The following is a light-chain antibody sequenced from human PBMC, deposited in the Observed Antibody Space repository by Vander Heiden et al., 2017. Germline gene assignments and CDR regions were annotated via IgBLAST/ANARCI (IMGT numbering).Light chain of an antibody. J-gene: IGKJ4*01. CDR2: AVS. CDR3: QQYDNLPLT. Sequence: DIQMTQSPSSLSASVGDRVTITCQASQDIRRYLNWYQQKPGKAPKLLIYAVSTLERGVPARFSGSGSGTDFTFTISSLQPEDIATYYCQQYDNLPLTFGGGTKVEIK. CDR1: QDIRRY. V-gene: IGKV1-33*01.